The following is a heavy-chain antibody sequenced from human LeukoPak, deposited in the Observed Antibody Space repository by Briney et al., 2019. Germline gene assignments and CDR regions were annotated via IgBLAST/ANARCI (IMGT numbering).Heavy chain of an antibody. J-gene: IGHJ4*02. D-gene: IGHD3-10*01. Sequence: GGSLRLSCAASGFTFDDYGMSRVRQVAGQGLEWVPGIDWNGASTGYADSVKGRFTISRDNAKKSLYLQMNSLRAEDTALYYCARGSTMVSDYWGQGTLVTVSS. CDR1: GFTFDDYG. CDR2: IDWNGAST. V-gene: IGHV3-20*04. CDR3: ARGSTMVSDY.